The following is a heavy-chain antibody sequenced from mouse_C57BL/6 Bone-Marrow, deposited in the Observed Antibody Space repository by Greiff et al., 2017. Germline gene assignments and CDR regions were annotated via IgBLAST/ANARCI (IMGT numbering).Heavy chain of an antibody. D-gene: IGHD1-1*01. CDR3: ARTRVYGSSFAY. CDR2: IWSGGST. J-gene: IGHJ3*01. V-gene: IGHV2-2*01. CDR1: GFSLTSYG. Sequence: QVQLQQSGPGLVQPSQSLSITCTVSGFSLTSYGVHWVRQSPGKGLEWLGVIWSGGSTDYNAAFISRLSISKDNSKSQVFFKMNSLQADDTAIDYCARTRVYGSSFAYWGQGTLVTVSA.